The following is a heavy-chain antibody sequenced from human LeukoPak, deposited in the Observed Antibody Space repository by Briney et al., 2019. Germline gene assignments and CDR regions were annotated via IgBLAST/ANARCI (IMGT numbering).Heavy chain of an antibody. CDR1: GFTFSSYA. V-gene: IGHV3-23*01. CDR2: ISGSGGST. CDR3: AKGQLRYFDWTPGDHY. J-gene: IGHJ4*02. D-gene: IGHD3-9*01. Sequence: GSLRLSCAASGFTFSSYAMSWVRQAPGKGLEWVSAISGSGGSTYYADSVKGRFTISRDNSKNTLYLQMNSLRAEDTAVYYCAKGQLRYFDWTPGDHYWGQGTLVTVSS.